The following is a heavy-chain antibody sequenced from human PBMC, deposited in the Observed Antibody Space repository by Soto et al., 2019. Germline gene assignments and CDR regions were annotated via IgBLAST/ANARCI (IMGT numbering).Heavy chain of an antibody. D-gene: IGHD3-16*01. CDR1: GGSISSYY. CDR2: IYYSGST. Sequence: SETLSLTCTVSGGSISSYYWSWIRQPPGKGLEWIGYIYYSGSTNYNPSLKSRVTISVDTSKNQFSLKLSSVTAADTAVYYCERGGGYYGMDGCGQGTMVT. J-gene: IGHJ6*02. V-gene: IGHV4-59*01. CDR3: ERGGGYYGMDG.